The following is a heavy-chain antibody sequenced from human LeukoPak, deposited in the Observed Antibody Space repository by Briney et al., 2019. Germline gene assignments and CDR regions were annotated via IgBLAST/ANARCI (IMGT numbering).Heavy chain of an antibody. CDR3: ARDPCSSTSCYRPGGYYFDY. Sequence: SETLSLTCTVSGGSISSGGYYWSWIRQPPGKGLEWIGYIYHSGSTYYNPSLKSRVTISVDRSKNQFSLKLSSVTAADTAVYYCARDPCSSTSCYRPGGYYFDYWGQGTLVTVSS. CDR1: GGSISSGGYY. D-gene: IGHD2-2*01. V-gene: IGHV4-30-2*01. J-gene: IGHJ4*02. CDR2: IYHSGST.